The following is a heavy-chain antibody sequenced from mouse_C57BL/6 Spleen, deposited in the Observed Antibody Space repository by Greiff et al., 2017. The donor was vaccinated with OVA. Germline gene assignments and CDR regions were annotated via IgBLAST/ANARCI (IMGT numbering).Heavy chain of an antibody. CDR2: IYPSDSET. J-gene: IGHJ3*01. V-gene: IGHV1-61*01. Sequence: VQLQQPGAELVRPGSSVKLSCKASGYTFTSYWMDWVKQRPGQGLEWIGNIYPSDSETHYNQKFKDKATLTVDKSSSTAYMQLSSLTSEDSAVYYCARRDDGPFAYWGQGTLVTVSA. D-gene: IGHD2-3*01. CDR3: ARRDDGPFAY. CDR1: GYTFTSYW.